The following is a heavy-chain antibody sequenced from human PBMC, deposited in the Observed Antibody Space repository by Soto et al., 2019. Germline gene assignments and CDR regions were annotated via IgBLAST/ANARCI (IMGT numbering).Heavy chain of an antibody. CDR3: AKGSGIYSYGKRGYSVYYGMDV. V-gene: IGHV3-30*18. CDR2: VSYDGGNK. D-gene: IGHD3-22*01. CDR1: GFTFSSHG. Sequence: GGSLRLSCAASGFTFSSHGMHWVRLAPGKGLEWVAVVSYDGGNKYYADSVKGRFTMSRDNSKRTLYLQMSSLRVEDTAVYYCAKGSGIYSYGKRGYSVYYGMDVWGQGTTVTVSS. J-gene: IGHJ6*02.